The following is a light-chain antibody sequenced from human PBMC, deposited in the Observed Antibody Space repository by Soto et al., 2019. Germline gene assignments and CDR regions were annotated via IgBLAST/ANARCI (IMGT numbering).Light chain of an antibody. Sequence: QSVLTQPPSASGTPGQRVTISCSGSSSNIGSNTVNWYQQLPGTAPKLLIYNNNQRPSGVPDRFSGSKSGTSASLAISGLQSEDEDDYYCAAWDDSLNGRVFGTGTKLTVL. CDR2: NNN. CDR1: SSNIGSNT. V-gene: IGLV1-44*01. CDR3: AAWDDSLNGRV. J-gene: IGLJ1*01.